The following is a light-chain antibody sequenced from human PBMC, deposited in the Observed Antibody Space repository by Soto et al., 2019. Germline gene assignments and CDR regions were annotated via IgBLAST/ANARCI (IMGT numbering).Light chain of an antibody. CDR1: QSVSSSY. CDR3: QQYGSAPSLT. CDR2: GAS. J-gene: IGKJ4*01. V-gene: IGKV3-20*01. Sequence: ERVLTQSPGTLSLYQGERATLSCRASQSVSSSYLAWYQQKPGQAPRLLIYGASSRATGIPDRFSGSGSGTDFTLTISRLEPEDFAVYYCQQYGSAPSLTFGGGTRVDIK.